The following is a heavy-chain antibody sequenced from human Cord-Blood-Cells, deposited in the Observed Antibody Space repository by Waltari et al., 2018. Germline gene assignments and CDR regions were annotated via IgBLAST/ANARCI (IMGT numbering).Heavy chain of an antibody. D-gene: IGHD3-22*01. V-gene: IGHV4-34*01. CDR3: AREGGRNYYDSSGYYYYYGMDV. Sequence: QVQPQQWGAGLLKPSETLSLTCAVYGGSFSGYFWSWIRQPPGKGLERIGEINHSGSTNYNPSLKSRVTISVDTSKNQFSLKLSSVTAADTAVYYCAREGGRNYYDSSGYYYYYGMDVWGQGTTVTVSS. CDR2: INHSGST. CDR1: GGSFSGYF. J-gene: IGHJ6*02.